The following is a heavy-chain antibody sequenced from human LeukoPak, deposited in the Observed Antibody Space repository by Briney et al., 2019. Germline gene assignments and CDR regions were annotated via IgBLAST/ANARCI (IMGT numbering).Heavy chain of an antibody. CDR2: IKYDSSDK. Sequence: PGGSLRLSCAASGFTFNNYWMIWVRQAPGKGLEWVADIKYDSSDKFYVDSVKGRLTISRDNAQSSVYLQMNSLRADDTAIYYCARLMTEAGTYSYYFDNWGQGALVTVSS. CDR1: GFTFNNYW. J-gene: IGHJ4*02. CDR3: ARLMTEAGTYSYYFDN. D-gene: IGHD6-19*01. V-gene: IGHV3-7*01.